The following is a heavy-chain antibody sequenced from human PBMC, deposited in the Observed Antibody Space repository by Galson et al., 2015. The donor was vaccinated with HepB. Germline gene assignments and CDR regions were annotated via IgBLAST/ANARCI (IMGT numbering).Heavy chain of an antibody. CDR2: IYSGGST. V-gene: IGHV3-66*01. Sequence: SLRLSCAASGFTVSSNYMSWVRQAPGKGLEWVSVIYSGGSTYYADSVKGRFTISRDNSKNTLYLQMNSLRAEDTAVYYCARARTGGSGSDYYFDYWGQGTLVTVSS. J-gene: IGHJ4*02. CDR1: GFTVSSNY. CDR3: ARARTGGSGSDYYFDY. D-gene: IGHD5-12*01.